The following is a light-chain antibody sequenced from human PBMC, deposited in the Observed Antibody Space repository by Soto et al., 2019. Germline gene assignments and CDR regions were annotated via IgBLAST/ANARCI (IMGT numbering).Light chain of an antibody. Sequence: DIALTQSPATVSVSPEVRATLSCTASQSVNSKIAWYQQKPGQAHRLLISGASSRATGIPDRFTGSGSGTDFTLTISRLEPEEFAVYYGQKYGSSPITFGKGTRLGIK. J-gene: IGKJ5*01. CDR2: GAS. CDR1: QSVNSK. V-gene: IGKV3-20*01. CDR3: QKYGSSPIT.